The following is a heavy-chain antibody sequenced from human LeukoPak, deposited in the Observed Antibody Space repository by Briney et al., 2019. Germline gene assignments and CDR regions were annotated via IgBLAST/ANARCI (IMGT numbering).Heavy chain of an antibody. V-gene: IGHV3-48*04. Sequence: PGGSLRLSCAASGFTFSSYSMNWVRQAPGKGLEWVSYISSSSSTIYYADSVKGRFTISRDNAKNSLYLQMNSLRGEDTAVYYCAKDYDNVWGTFENWGQGILVTVSS. CDR2: ISSSSSTI. CDR1: GFTFSSYS. J-gene: IGHJ4*02. CDR3: AKDYDNVWGTFEN. D-gene: IGHD3-16*01.